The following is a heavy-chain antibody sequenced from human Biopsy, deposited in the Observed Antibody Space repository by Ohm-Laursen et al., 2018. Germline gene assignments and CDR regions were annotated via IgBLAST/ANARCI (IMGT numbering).Heavy chain of an antibody. CDR1: GFTFSSYA. Sequence: GSLRLSCAASGFTFSSYAMTRFRQAPGKGLEWVSTISGNSGIIYDTDSVKGRFTISRDNSKNTLYLQMNSLRADDTAVYYCALAAAQTVTHFDYWGQGTLVTVSS. CDR2: ISGNSGII. J-gene: IGHJ4*02. CDR3: ALAAAQTVTHFDY. V-gene: IGHV3-23*01. D-gene: IGHD4-17*01.